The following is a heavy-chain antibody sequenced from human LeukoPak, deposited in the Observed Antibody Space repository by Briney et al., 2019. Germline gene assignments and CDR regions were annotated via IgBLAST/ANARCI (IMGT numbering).Heavy chain of an antibody. Sequence: SETLSLTCTVSGGSISSYYWSWIRQPPGKGLEWIGYIYYSGSTDYNPSLKSRVTMSIDTSKNQFSLKLSSVTAADTAVYYCARSSYYYGADALDIWGQGTMVTVSS. D-gene: IGHD3-10*01. CDR3: ARSSYYYGADALDI. CDR2: IYYSGST. CDR1: GGSISSYY. V-gene: IGHV4-59*01. J-gene: IGHJ3*02.